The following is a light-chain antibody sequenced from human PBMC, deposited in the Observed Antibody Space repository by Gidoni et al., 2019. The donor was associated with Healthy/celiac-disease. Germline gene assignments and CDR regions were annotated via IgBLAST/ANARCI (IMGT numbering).Light chain of an antibody. V-gene: IGKV3-20*01. CDR1: QSVSSSY. CDR3: QQYGSSPLYT. Sequence: EFVLTQSPGTLSLSPGERATLSCRASQSVSSSYLAWYQQKPGQAPRLLIYGASSSATGIPDRFSGSGSGTDFTITISRLEPEDVAVYYCQQYGSSPLYTFGQGTKLEIK. CDR2: GAS. J-gene: IGKJ2*01.